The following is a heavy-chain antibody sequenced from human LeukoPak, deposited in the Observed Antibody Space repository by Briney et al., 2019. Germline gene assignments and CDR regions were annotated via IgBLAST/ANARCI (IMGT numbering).Heavy chain of an antibody. CDR1: GGSISSSSYY. D-gene: IGHD3-22*01. Sequence: PSETLSLTCTVSGGSISSSSYYWGWIRQPPGKGLEWIGSIYYSGSTYYNPSLKSRVTTSVDTSKNQFSLKLSSVTAADTAVYYCARDTPYYDSTRGSFDYWGQGTLVTVSS. CDR2: IYYSGST. CDR3: ARDTPYYDSTRGSFDY. V-gene: IGHV4-39*07. J-gene: IGHJ4*02.